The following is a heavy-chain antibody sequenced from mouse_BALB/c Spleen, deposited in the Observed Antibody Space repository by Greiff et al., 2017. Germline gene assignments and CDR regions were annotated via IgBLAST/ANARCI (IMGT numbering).Heavy chain of an antibody. V-gene: IGHV2-9*02. J-gene: IGHJ2*01. Sequence: VQLQQSGPGLVAPSQSLSITCTVSGFSLTSYGVHWVRQPPGKGLEWLGVIWAGGSTNYNSALMSRLSISKDNSKSQVFFKMNSLQANDTAIYYCARNMGDYWGQGTTLTVSS. CDR2: IWAGGST. CDR1: GFSLTSYG. D-gene: IGHD1-1*02. CDR3: ARNMGDY.